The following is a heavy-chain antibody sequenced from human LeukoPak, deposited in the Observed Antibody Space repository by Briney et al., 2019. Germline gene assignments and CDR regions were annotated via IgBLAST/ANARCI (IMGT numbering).Heavy chain of an antibody. CDR1: GGSFSGYY. CDR2: IYYSGST. V-gene: IGHV4-59*01. J-gene: IGHJ4*02. Sequence: SETLSLTCAVYGGSFSGYYWSWIRQPPGKGLEWIGYIYYSGSTNYNPSLKSRVTISVDTSKNQFSLKLSSVTAADTAVYYCARDGFWSPFLFDWWGQGTLVTVSS. CDR3: ARDGFWSPFLFDW. D-gene: IGHD2/OR15-2a*01.